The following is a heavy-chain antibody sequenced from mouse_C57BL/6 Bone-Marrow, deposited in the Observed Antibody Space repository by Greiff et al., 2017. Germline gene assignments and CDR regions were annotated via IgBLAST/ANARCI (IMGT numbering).Heavy chain of an antibody. D-gene: IGHD2-2*01. J-gene: IGHJ4*01. CDR3: ARRGGYYDARDY. Sequence: LQESGAELARPGASVKLSCKASGYTFTSYGISWVKQRTGQGLEWIGEIYPRSGNTYSNEKFKGKATLTADKSSSTAYMELRSLTSEDSAVYFCARRGGYYDARDYWGQGTSVTVAS. V-gene: IGHV1-81*01. CDR1: GYTFTSYG. CDR2: IYPRSGNT.